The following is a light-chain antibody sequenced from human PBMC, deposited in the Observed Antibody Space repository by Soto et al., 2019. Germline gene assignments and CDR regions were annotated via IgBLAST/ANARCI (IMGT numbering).Light chain of an antibody. CDR1: SSDVGGYNY. Sequence: QSVLTQPPSASGSPEQSVTISCTGTSSDVGGYNYVSWYQQHPGKAPKLMIYEVFKRPSGVPDRFSGSKSGNTASLTVSGLQVEEGAVYYCTIYEGRNNWVFLGRGTK. J-gene: IGLJ1*01. CDR3: TIYEGRNNWVF. CDR2: EVF. V-gene: IGLV2-8*01.